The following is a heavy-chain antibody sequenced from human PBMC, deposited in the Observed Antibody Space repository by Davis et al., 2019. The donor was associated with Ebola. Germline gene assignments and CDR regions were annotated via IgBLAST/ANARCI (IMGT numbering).Heavy chain of an antibody. D-gene: IGHD6-19*01. CDR3: TRGRGAVGGDY. V-gene: IGHV3-72*01. CDR1: GFIFSDHY. J-gene: IGHJ4*02. CDR2: SRNKANSYTT. Sequence: GESLKISCAASGFIFSDHYMDWVRQAPGKGLEWLGRSRNKANSYTTEFAASVKGRFSISRDDLKNSLYLQMNSLKTEDTAVYYCTRGRGAVGGDYWGQGTLVTVSS.